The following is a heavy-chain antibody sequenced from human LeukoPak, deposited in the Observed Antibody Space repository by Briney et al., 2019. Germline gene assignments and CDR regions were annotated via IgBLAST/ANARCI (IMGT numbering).Heavy chain of an antibody. CDR2: MNPNSGNT. CDR1: GYTFTSYD. V-gene: IGHV1-8*01. J-gene: IGHJ4*02. Sequence: ASVKVSCKASGYTFTSYDINWVRQATGQGLEWMGWMNPNSGNTGYAQKFQGRVTMTRNTSISTAYMELSSLRSEDTAVHYCARVCSSTSCHEGIDYWGQGTLVIVSS. CDR3: ARVCSSTSCHEGIDY. D-gene: IGHD2-2*01.